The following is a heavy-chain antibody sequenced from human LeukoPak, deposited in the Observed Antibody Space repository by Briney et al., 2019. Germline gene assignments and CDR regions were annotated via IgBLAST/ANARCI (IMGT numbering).Heavy chain of an antibody. CDR1: GFTFSNYA. J-gene: IGHJ4*02. Sequence: GGSLRLSCAASGFTFSNYALSWVRQAPGKGLEWVAVISYDGSNKYYADSVKGRFTISRDNSKNTLYLQMNSLRAEDTAVYFCARGDVTGEGDYWGQGTLVTVSS. CDR3: ARGDVTGEGDY. D-gene: IGHD7-27*01. CDR2: ISYDGSNK. V-gene: IGHV3-30-3*01.